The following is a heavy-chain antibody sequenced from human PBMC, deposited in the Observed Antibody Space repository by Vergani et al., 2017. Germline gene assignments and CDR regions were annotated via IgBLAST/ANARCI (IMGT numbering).Heavy chain of an antibody. CDR2: INHNGST. J-gene: IGHJ4*02. CDR1: GGSFSGYY. Sequence: QVQLQQWGAGLLKPSETLSLTCAVYGGSFSGYYWSWIRQPPGKGLEWIGEINHNGSTNYNPSLKSRVTISVDTSKNQFSLKLSSVTAADTAVYYCALREDSGTNVDYWGQGTLVTVSS. D-gene: IGHD1-26*01. CDR3: ALREDSGTNVDY. V-gene: IGHV4-34*01.